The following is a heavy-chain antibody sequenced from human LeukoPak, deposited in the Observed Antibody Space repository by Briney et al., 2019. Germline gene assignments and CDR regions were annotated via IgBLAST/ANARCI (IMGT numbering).Heavy chain of an antibody. Sequence: TLSLTCTVSGGSISSGDYYWSWIRQPPGKGLEWIGYIYYSGSTNYNPSLKSRVTISVDTSKNQFSLKLTSVTAADTAVYYCARDISSLDAFDIWGQGTMVTVSS. CDR3: ARDISSLDAFDI. D-gene: IGHD2-2*01. CDR1: GGSISSGDYY. V-gene: IGHV4-30-4*08. J-gene: IGHJ3*02. CDR2: IYYSGST.